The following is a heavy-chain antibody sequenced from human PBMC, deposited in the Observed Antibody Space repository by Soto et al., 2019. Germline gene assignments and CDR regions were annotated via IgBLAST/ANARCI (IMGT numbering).Heavy chain of an antibody. V-gene: IGHV3-23*01. CDR1: GFLFYRYA. CDR3: AKGGDYYDLLTGYSRDNYYFDY. J-gene: IGHJ4*02. Sequence: EVQLLESGGGLVQPGGSLRLSCAASGFLFYRYAMSWVRQAPGKGLEWVSAIGGSGSSTYYADSVKGRFTISRDNSKNTLYLQLNSLRAEDTAVYYCAKGGDYYDLLTGYSRDNYYFDYWGQGTLVTVSS. D-gene: IGHD3-9*01. CDR2: IGGSGSST.